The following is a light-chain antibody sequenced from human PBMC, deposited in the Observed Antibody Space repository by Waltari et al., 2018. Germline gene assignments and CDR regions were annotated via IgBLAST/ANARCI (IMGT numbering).Light chain of an antibody. CDR1: QSVLTN. J-gene: IGKJ1*01. CDR2: GAS. V-gene: IGKV3-15*01. Sequence: ETVMTQSPATLSVSPGERAILSCRAIQSVLTNLVWYQQKPGQAPRLLIYGASNRATGIPARFSGSGSATEFTLTISSLQSEDFAVYYCQQYNNWPRTFGQGTKVEIK. CDR3: QQYNNWPRT.